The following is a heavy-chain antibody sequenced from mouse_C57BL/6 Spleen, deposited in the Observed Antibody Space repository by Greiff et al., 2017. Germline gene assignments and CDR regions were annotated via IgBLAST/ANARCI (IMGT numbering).Heavy chain of an antibody. CDR2: ISSGGSYT. J-gene: IGHJ3*01. V-gene: IGHV5-6*01. CDR3: ARPYGSSPAWFAY. D-gene: IGHD1-1*01. Sequence: EVQVVESGGDLVKPGGSLKLSCAASGFTFSSYGMSWVRQTPDKRLEWVATISSGGSYTYYPDSVKGRFTISRDNAKNTLYLQMSSLKSEDTAMYYCARPYGSSPAWFAYWGQGTLVTVSA. CDR1: GFTFSSYG.